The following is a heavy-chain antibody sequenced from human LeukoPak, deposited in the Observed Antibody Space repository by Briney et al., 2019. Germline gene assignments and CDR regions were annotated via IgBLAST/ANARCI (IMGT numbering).Heavy chain of an antibody. V-gene: IGHV3-21*01. J-gene: IGHJ3*02. D-gene: IGHD4-11*01. Sequence: GGSLRLSCAASGFTFSSYSMNWVRQAPGKGLEWVSSISSSSSYIYYADSVKGRFTISRDNAKNSLYLQMNSLRAEDTAVYYCAKELYSNLASDIWGQGTMVTVSS. CDR1: GFTFSSYS. CDR2: ISSSSSYI. CDR3: AKELYSNLASDI.